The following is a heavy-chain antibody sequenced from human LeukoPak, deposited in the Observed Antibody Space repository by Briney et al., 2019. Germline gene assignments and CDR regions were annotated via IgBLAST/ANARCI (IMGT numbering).Heavy chain of an antibody. CDR2: INPNSGGT. CDR3: ASETVVVPAAGYYYYYGMDV. J-gene: IGHJ6*02. V-gene: IGHV1-2*06. Sequence: ASVKVSCKASGYTFTGYYMHWVRQAPGQGLEWMGRINPNSGGTNYAQKFQGRVTMTRDTSISTAYMELSRLRSDDTAVYYCASETVVVPAAGYYYYYGMDVWGQGTTVTVSS. D-gene: IGHD2-2*01. CDR1: GYTFTGYY.